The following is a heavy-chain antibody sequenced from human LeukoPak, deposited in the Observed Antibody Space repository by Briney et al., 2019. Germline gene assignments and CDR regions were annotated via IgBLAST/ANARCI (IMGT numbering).Heavy chain of an antibody. CDR2: ISSSSSYI. Sequence: GGSLRLSCAASGFTFSSYSMNWVRQAPGKGLEWVSSISSSSSYIYYADSVKGRFTISRDNAKNSLYLQMNSLRAEDTAVYYCARGCRVWPYYFDYWGQGTLVTVSS. J-gene: IGHJ4*02. V-gene: IGHV3-21*01. D-gene: IGHD2-15*01. CDR1: GFTFSSYS. CDR3: ARGCRVWPYYFDY.